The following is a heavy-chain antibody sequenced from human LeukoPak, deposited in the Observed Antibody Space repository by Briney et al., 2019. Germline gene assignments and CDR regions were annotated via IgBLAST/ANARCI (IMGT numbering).Heavy chain of an antibody. V-gene: IGHV4-34*01. CDR3: GRRKLVRRAFDI. Sequence: PSEPLSLTCAVYGGSFSGYYWSWIRQPPGKGLEWIGEIHHSGSTNYNPSLRSRVTISVDTSKNQFSLKLSSVTAADTAVYYCGRRKLVRRAFDIWGQGTMVTASA. CDR1: GGSFSGYY. J-gene: IGHJ3*02. D-gene: IGHD6-6*01. CDR2: IHHSGST.